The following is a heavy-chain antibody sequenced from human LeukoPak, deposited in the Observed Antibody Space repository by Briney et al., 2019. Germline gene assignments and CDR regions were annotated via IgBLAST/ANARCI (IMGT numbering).Heavy chain of an antibody. Sequence: GGSLRLSCAASGLTFDDYAMHWVRQAPGKGLEWISGISWNSGSIGYADSVKGRFTISRDNAKNSLYLQMNSLRAEDTAVYYCARGSEGWGYFDYWGQGALVTVSS. CDR1: GLTFDDYA. CDR2: ISWNSGSI. V-gene: IGHV3-9*01. J-gene: IGHJ4*02. D-gene: IGHD3-16*01. CDR3: ARGSEGWGYFDY.